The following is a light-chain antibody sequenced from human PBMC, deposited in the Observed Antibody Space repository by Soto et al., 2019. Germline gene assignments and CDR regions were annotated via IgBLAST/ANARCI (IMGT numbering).Light chain of an antibody. CDR1: QSISSN. V-gene: IGKV3-15*01. CDR3: QHFNNWPIS. J-gene: IGKJ3*01. CDR2: DAS. Sequence: EVVMTQSPATLSVSPGERATLFCRAGQSISSNLAWYQQRPGQAPRLPIYDASTRATGVPARFSGSGSGTEFTLTISSLQSEDSAVYYCQHFNNWPISFGPGTKVDIK.